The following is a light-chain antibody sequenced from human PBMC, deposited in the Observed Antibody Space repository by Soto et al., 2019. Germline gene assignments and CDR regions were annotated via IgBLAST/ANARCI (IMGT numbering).Light chain of an antibody. Sequence: QSALTQPASVSGSPGQAITISCTGTNSDVGSDNLVSWYQHHPGKAPKLLIYEVNNRPPGVSNRFSGSKSGNTASLTISGLQAEDEADYYCSSFTSTRTYVFGAGTKLTVL. J-gene: IGLJ1*01. CDR1: NSDVGSDNL. V-gene: IGLV2-14*02. CDR2: EVN. CDR3: SSFTSTRTYV.